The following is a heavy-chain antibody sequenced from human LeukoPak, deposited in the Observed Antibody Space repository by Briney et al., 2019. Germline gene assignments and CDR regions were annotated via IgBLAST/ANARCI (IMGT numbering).Heavy chain of an antibody. J-gene: IGHJ6*02. CDR1: GFTVSSNY. CDR3: ARAPLLPGGRYYYGMDV. V-gene: IGHV3-66*01. CDR2: IYSGGST. D-gene: IGHD2-15*01. Sequence: PGGSLRLSCAASGFTVSSNYMSWVRQAPGKGLEWVSVIYSGGSTYYADSVKGRFTTSRDNSKNTLYLQMNSLRAEDTAVYYCARAPLLPGGRYYYGMDVWGQGTTVTVSS.